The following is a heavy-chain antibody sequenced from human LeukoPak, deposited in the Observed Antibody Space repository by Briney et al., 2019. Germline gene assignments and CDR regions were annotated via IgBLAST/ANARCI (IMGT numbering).Heavy chain of an antibody. D-gene: IGHD6-19*01. Sequence: ASVKASCKASGGTFSSYAISWVRQAPGQGLGWMGGIIPIFGTANHAQKFQGRVTITADESTSTAYMELSSLRSEDTAVYYCARDLGRSSGWFVGVFMDVWGQGTTVTVSS. CDR2: IIPIFGTA. CDR3: ARDLGRSSGWFVGVFMDV. CDR1: GGTFSSYA. J-gene: IGHJ6*02. V-gene: IGHV1-69*13.